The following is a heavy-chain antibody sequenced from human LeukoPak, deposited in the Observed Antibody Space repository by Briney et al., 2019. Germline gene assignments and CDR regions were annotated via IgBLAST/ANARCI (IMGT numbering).Heavy chain of an antibody. D-gene: IGHD3-10*01. CDR3: AKVGLETMVRGVHNWFDP. Sequence: GGSLRLSCAASGFTFSSYAMSWVRQAPGKGLEWVSAISGSGGSTYYADSVKGRFTISRDNSKNTLYLKMNSLRAEDTAVYYCAKVGLETMVRGVHNWFDPWGQGTLVTVSS. V-gene: IGHV3-23*01. CDR1: GFTFSSYA. CDR2: ISGSGGST. J-gene: IGHJ5*02.